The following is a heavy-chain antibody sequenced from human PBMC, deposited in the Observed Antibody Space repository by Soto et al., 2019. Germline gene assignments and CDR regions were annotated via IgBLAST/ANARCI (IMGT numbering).Heavy chain of an antibody. D-gene: IGHD5-18*01. CDR2: IYYSGST. CDR3: ARLNSEVAMVYY. Sequence: PSETLSLTCTVSGGSISSSSYYWGWIRQPPGKGLEWIGSIYYSGSTYYNPYLKSRVTISVETSKNKSSLKLRSVTAAETAVYYCARLNSEVAMVYYWAQGTLVTVAS. V-gene: IGHV4-39*01. J-gene: IGHJ4*02. CDR1: GGSISSSSYY.